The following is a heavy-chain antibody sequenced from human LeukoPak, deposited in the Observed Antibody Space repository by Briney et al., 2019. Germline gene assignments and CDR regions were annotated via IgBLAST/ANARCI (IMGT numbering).Heavy chain of an antibody. Sequence: ASVKVSCKAAGYTFTSYAMHWVRQAPGQRLEWMGWINAGNGNTKYSQKFQGRVTITRDTSASTAYMELSSLRSEDTAVYSCARGVATNRYYFDYWGQGTLVTVSS. CDR3: ARGVATNRYYFDY. J-gene: IGHJ4*02. D-gene: IGHD5-12*01. V-gene: IGHV1-3*01. CDR2: INAGNGNT. CDR1: GYTFTSYA.